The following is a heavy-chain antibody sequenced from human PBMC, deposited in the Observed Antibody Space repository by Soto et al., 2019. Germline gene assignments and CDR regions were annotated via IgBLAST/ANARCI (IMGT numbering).Heavy chain of an antibody. CDR3: ARGFGVVNY. J-gene: IGHJ4*02. Sequence: SETLSLTCAVYGGSFSGYYWSWIRQPPGKGLEWIGEINHSGSTNYNPSLKSRVTISVDTSKNQFSLKLSSVTAADTAVYYCARGFGVVNYWGQGTLVTVSS. CDR1: GGSFSGYY. CDR2: INHSGST. V-gene: IGHV4-34*01. D-gene: IGHD3-10*01.